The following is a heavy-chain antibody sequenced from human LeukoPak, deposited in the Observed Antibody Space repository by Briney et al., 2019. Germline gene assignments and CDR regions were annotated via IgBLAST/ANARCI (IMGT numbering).Heavy chain of an antibody. CDR3: ARGGEVGTTTAWFDP. CDR1: GGSFSCGSYY. J-gene: IGHJ5*02. D-gene: IGHD1-26*01. Sequence: PSETLSLTCTVSGGSFSCGSYYWSWIRQPPGKGLEWIGYIYYSRSTNYNPSLKSRVAISVDTSKNQFSLKLTSVTAADTAVYYCARGGEVGTTTAWFDPWGQGILVTVSS. V-gene: IGHV4-61*01. CDR2: IYYSRST.